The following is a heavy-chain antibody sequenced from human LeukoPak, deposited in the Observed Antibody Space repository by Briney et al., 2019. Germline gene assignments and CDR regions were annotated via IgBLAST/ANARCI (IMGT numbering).Heavy chain of an antibody. D-gene: IGHD2-8*01. CDR2: FSGSGGTT. Sequence: GGSLRLSCAASGFTFSSYWMSWVRQAPGRGLEWVSGFSGSGGTTYYADSVKGRFTISRDNSKNTLYLQMNSLRAEDTAVYYCANGNRCTSPNCLGYYYFYMDVWGKGTTVTVSS. CDR1: GFTFSSYW. J-gene: IGHJ6*03. V-gene: IGHV3-23*01. CDR3: ANGNRCTSPNCLGYYYFYMDV.